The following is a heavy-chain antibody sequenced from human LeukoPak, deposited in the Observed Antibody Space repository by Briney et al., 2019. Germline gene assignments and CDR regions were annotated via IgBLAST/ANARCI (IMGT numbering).Heavy chain of an antibody. CDR3: AKRLYYGSGPLDI. J-gene: IGHJ3*02. CDR1: GFSFSNYD. CDR2: LSDSGGST. V-gene: IGHV3-23*01. D-gene: IGHD3-10*01. Sequence: AGGSLRLSCAASGFSFSNYDMTWVREAPGKGLDWVSTLSDSGGSTYYADSVKGRFTISRDNSKNTLYLQMSSLRAEDTAIYSCAKRLYYGSGPLDIWGQGTMVTVSS.